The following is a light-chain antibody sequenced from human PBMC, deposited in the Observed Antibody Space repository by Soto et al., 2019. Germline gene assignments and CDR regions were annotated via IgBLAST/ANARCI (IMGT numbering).Light chain of an antibody. CDR1: QSISSY. CDR3: QQSDSMQIT. V-gene: IGKV1-39*01. Sequence: DIQMTQSPSSLSASVVARLTITCRASQSISSYLNWYQQKPGKAPKILIYAASSLQSGVPSRFSGSGSGTDFTLTISSLQPEDFATYYCQQSDSMQITFGQGTRVEIK. CDR2: AAS. J-gene: IGKJ5*01.